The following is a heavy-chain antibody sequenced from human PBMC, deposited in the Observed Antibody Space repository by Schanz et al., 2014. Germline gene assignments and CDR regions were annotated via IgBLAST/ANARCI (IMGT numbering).Heavy chain of an antibody. V-gene: IGHV3-15*01. CDR3: TTYCDGGCAIDN. J-gene: IGHJ4*02. Sequence: VQLVESGGGVVQPGRSLRLSCAASGFNFSSYGMHWVRQAPGKGLEWVGRIKSKTDGGTTDYAAPVKGRFTISRDDSKNTLFLQMNSLKTEDTAVYYCTTYCDGGCAIDNWGQGALVTVSS. CDR2: IKSKTDGGTT. D-gene: IGHD6-19*01. CDR1: GFNFSSYG.